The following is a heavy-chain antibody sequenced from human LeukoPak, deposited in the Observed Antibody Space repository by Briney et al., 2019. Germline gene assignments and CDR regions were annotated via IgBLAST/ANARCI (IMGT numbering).Heavy chain of an antibody. J-gene: IGHJ4*02. V-gene: IGHV3-64*01. CDR1: GFTITSHT. D-gene: IGHD2-2*01. Sequence: GGSLRLSCAASGFTITSHTMHWVRQAPGKRLEYVSGFSRNGGITYYANSVKGRFTISRDNSRNTLYLQMGSLRAEDMAVYYCARGMYDFTSSLDYWGQGILVTVSS. CDR3: ARGMYDFTSSLDY. CDR2: FSRNGGIT.